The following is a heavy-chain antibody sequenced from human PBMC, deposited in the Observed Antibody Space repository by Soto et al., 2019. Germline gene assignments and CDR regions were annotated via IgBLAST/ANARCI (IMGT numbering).Heavy chain of an antibody. Sequence: QVQLVQSGAEVKKPGSSVKVSCKASGGTFNSYAISWVRQAPGQGLEWMGGIIPIFGTANYAQKFQGRVTITADKSTSTAYMELSSLRSEDTAVYYCASPVEMATKGAHAFDIWGQGTMVTVSS. D-gene: IGHD1-26*01. CDR1: GGTFNSYA. V-gene: IGHV1-69*06. CDR3: ASPVEMATKGAHAFDI. CDR2: IIPIFGTA. J-gene: IGHJ3*02.